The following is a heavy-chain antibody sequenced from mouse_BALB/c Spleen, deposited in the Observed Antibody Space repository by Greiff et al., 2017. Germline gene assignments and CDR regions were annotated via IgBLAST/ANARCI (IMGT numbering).Heavy chain of an antibody. V-gene: IGHV2-6-2*01. CDR3: ARHGAYYGNHYAMDY. Sequence: VQLQESGPDLVAPSQSLSITCTVSGFSLTSYGVHWVRQPPGKGLEWLVVIWSDGSTTYNSALKSRLSISKDNSKSQVFLKMNSLQTDDTAMYYCARHGAYYGNHYAMDYWGQGTSVTVSS. J-gene: IGHJ4*01. D-gene: IGHD2-10*01. CDR2: IWSDGST. CDR1: GFSLTSYG.